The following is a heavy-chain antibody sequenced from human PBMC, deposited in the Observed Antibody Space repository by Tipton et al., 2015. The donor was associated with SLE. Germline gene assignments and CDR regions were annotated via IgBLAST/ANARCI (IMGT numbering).Heavy chain of an antibody. CDR1: GFTFNSYG. J-gene: IGHJ4*02. V-gene: IGHV3-30*18. CDR2: ISDIGRGE. CDR3: AKEKGISGTNDYFFDY. Sequence: SLRLSCAASGFTFNSYGMHWVRQAPGKGLEWVTFISDIGRGEEYADSVKGRFTISKDNSKNTLFLQMNSLTTDDTAVYYCAKEKGISGTNDYFFDYWGQGTLVTVSS. D-gene: IGHD3-3*01.